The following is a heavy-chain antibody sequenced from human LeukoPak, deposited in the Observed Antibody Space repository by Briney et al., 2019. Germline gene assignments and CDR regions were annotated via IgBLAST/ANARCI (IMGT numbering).Heavy chain of an antibody. J-gene: IGHJ4*02. Sequence: QASETLSLTCTVSGGSISSSSYYWGWIRQPPGKGLEWVSYIGSSSSTIYYADSVKGRFTISRDNAKNSLYLQMNSLRAEDTAVYYCARDGPEWELQDYWGQGTLVTVSS. CDR2: IGSSSSTI. V-gene: IGHV3-48*01. CDR1: GGSISSSS. CDR3: ARDGPEWELQDY. D-gene: IGHD1-26*01.